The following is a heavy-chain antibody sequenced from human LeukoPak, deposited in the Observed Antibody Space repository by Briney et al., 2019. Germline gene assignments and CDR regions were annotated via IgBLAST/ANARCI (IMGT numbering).Heavy chain of an antibody. Sequence: GGSLRLSCAASGFTFSSYAMSWVRQAPGKGLEWVSAISGSGGSTYYADSVKGRFTISRDNSKTTLYLQMNSLRAEDTAVYYCAKGLYDPDGPLDYWGQGTLVTVSS. CDR3: AKGLYDPDGPLDY. J-gene: IGHJ4*02. CDR1: GFTFSSYA. CDR2: ISGSGGST. V-gene: IGHV3-23*01. D-gene: IGHD3-3*01.